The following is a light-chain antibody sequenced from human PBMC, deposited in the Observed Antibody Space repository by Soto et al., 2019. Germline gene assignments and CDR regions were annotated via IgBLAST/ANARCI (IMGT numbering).Light chain of an antibody. CDR2: GAS. V-gene: IGKV3-15*01. CDR3: QQYKNWPTWT. Sequence: EIVMSQYPATLSVSPVQGATLSCRHSQSVSSNLAWYQQKPGQAPRLLIYGASTRATGIPARFSGSASGTEFTLTISSLQPQDVAVYYCQQYKNWPTWTFCQGTKVDIK. J-gene: IGKJ1*01. CDR1: QSVSSN.